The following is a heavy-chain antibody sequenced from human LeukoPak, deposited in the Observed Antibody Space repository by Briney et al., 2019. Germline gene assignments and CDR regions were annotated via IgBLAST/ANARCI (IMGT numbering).Heavy chain of an antibody. CDR1: GVTFSSYA. V-gene: IGHV4-59*01. CDR2: MSYSGRT. Sequence: LRLSCAASGVTFSSYAMSCIRQTPEKELEWSGYMSYSGRTDYGPSLKSRVTMSVDTSKNQFSLKMSYVTAADTGVYYCARDRLQLQSWGQGTLVTVSS. CDR3: ARDRLQLQS. D-gene: IGHD1-1*01. J-gene: IGHJ5*02.